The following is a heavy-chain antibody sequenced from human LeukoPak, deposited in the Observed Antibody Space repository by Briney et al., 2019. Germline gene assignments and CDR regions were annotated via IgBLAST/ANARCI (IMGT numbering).Heavy chain of an antibody. CDR3: ARETGGYCSGGSCYYYYYGMDV. CDR1: GYTFTSYY. D-gene: IGHD2-15*01. CDR2: INPSGGST. V-gene: IGHV1-46*01. Sequence: ASVKVSCKASGYTFTSYYMHWVRQAPGQGLEWMGIINPSGGSTSYAQKFQGRVTMTRDTSTSTVYMELSSLRSEDTAVYYCARETGGYCSGGSCYYYYYGMDVWGQGTTVTVSS. J-gene: IGHJ6*02.